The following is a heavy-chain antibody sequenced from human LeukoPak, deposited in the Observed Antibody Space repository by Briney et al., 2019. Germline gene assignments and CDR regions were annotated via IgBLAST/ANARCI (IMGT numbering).Heavy chain of an antibody. V-gene: IGHV3-30*02. CDR3: AKREMATIKGDAYYYYYMDV. Sequence: GGSLRLSCAASGFTFSSYGMHWVRQAPGKGLEWVAFIRYDGSNKYYADSVKGRFTISRDNSKNTLYLQMNSLRAEDTAVYYCAKREMATIKGDAYYYYYMDVWGKGTTVTISS. J-gene: IGHJ6*03. D-gene: IGHD5-24*01. CDR1: GFTFSSYG. CDR2: IRYDGSNK.